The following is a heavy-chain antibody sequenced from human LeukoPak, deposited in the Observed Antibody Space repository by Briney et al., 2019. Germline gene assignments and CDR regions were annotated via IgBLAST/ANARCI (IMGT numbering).Heavy chain of an antibody. CDR3: TKLARAPRDFDY. D-gene: IGHD2-8*01. V-gene: IGHV3-7*03. CDR1: GFTFSNYW. CDR2: IDEDGSET. Sequence: GGSLRLSCEVSGFTFSNYWMMWVRQAPGKGLEWVASIDEDGSETNYVDSVTGRFTVSRDHAKNSLFLQMNSLRAEDTAVYYCTKLARAPRDFDYWGQGTLVTVSS. J-gene: IGHJ4*01.